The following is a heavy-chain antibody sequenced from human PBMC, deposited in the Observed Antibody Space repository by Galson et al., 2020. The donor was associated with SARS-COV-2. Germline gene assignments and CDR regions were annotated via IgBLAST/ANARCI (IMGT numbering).Heavy chain of an antibody. CDR3: ARRGYSSGRKGAYYFDY. V-gene: IGHV4-59*08. J-gene: IGHJ4*02. CDR1: GGSLSGYY. CDR2: IYYTGGT. D-gene: IGHD5-18*01. Sequence: SETLSLTCSVSGGSLSGYYWSWIRQPPGKGLEWIGYIYYTGGTNYHPSLKSRVTISVNTSKNQFSLNLNSVTVADTAVYYCARRGYSSGRKGAYYFDYWGQGILVTVSS.